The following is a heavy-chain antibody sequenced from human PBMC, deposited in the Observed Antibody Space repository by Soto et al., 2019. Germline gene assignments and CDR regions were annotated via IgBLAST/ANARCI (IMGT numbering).Heavy chain of an antibody. V-gene: IGHV3-7*03. CDR1: GFMFSSYF. Sequence: GGSLRLSCAASGFMFSSYFMSWARQAPGKGLGWVANIKQDGSEKNYAGSVKGRFTVSRDNAKNSLYLQMSSLRAEDTAVYYCYCGSADYWGQGTLVTVSS. D-gene: IGHD3-10*01. J-gene: IGHJ4*02. CDR3: YCGSADY. CDR2: IKQDGSEK.